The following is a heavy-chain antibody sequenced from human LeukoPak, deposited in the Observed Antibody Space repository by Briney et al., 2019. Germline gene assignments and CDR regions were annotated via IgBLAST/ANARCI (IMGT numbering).Heavy chain of an antibody. CDR3: ARAGYCHNTTCYTIPHAFDL. Sequence: GGSLRLSCEASGFSFILYWMAWIRQAPGKGLEWVANIKPDETEKSYVGSVKGRFTISRDNAQNSLYLQMNSLTAEDTALYYCARAGYCHNTTCYTIPHAFDLWGQGTMVTVSS. CDR1: GFSFILYW. D-gene: IGHD2/OR15-2a*01. V-gene: IGHV3-7*01. J-gene: IGHJ3*01. CDR2: IKPDETEK.